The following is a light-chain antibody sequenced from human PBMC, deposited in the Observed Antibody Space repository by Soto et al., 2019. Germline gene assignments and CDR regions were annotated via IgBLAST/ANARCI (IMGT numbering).Light chain of an antibody. J-gene: IGLJ1*01. Sequence: QSVMTQPRSVSGSPGHSVTSSCTGPSSDVGGYNYVSWYQQHPGKAPKLMIYDVSKRPSGVPDRFSGSKSGNTASLTISGLQAEDEDDYYCCSYAGSYTYVFGTGNKVTVL. V-gene: IGLV2-11*01. CDR1: SSDVGGYNY. CDR3: CSYAGSYTYV. CDR2: DVS.